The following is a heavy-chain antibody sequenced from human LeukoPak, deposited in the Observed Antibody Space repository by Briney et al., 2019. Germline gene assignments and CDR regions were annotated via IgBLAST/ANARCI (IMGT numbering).Heavy chain of an antibody. CDR1: GFTFSNAW. J-gene: IGHJ4*02. D-gene: IGHD6-19*01. CDR2: IKSKTDGGTT. Sequence: GGSLRLSCAASGFTFSNAWMSWVRQAPGKGLEWVGRIKSKTDGGTTDYAAPVKGRFTISRDDSKNTLYLQMNSLKTEDTAVYYCTTINLSSYSSGWYYFDYWGQGTLVTVSS. V-gene: IGHV3-15*01. CDR3: TTINLSSYSSGWYYFDY.